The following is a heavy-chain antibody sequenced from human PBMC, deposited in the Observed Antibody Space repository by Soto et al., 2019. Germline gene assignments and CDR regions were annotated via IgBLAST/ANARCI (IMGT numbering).Heavy chain of an antibody. Sequence: GGSVRLSCAASGFTFSSYAMSWVRQAPGKGLEWVSAISGSGGSTYYADSVKGRFTISRDNSKNTLYLQMNSLRAEDTAVYYCAKDKAYYYGMDVWGQGTTVTVSS. J-gene: IGHJ6*02. CDR1: GFTFSSYA. CDR3: AKDKAYYYGMDV. V-gene: IGHV3-23*01. CDR2: ISGSGGST.